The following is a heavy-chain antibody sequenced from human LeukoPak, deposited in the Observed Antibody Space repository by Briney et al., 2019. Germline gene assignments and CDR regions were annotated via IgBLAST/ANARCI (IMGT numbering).Heavy chain of an antibody. Sequence: SETLSLTCTVSGGSISSYYWSWIRQPAGKGLQWIGRIFTSGSTNYNPSLKSRVTMSVDTSKNQFSLKLSSVTAADTAVYYCARGSRQGAVVLGYFDYWGQGTLVTVSS. CDR3: ARGSRQGAVVLGYFDY. D-gene: IGHD3-16*01. V-gene: IGHV4-4*07. CDR2: IFTSGST. J-gene: IGHJ4*02. CDR1: GGSISSYY.